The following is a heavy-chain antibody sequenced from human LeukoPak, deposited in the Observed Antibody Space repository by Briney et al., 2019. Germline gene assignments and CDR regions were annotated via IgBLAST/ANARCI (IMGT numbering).Heavy chain of an antibody. D-gene: IGHD4-17*01. CDR2: IIPILGIA. J-gene: IGHJ5*02. Sequence: SVKVSCKASGGTFSSYAISWVRQAPGQGLEWMGRIIPILGIANYAQKFQGRVTITADKSTSTAYMELSSLRSEDTAVYYCARARVTTGNWFDPWGQGTLLTVSS. V-gene: IGHV1-69*04. CDR1: GGTFSSYA. CDR3: ARARVTTGNWFDP.